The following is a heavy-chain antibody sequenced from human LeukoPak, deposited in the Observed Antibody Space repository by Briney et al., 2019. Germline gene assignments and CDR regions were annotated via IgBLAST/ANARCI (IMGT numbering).Heavy chain of an antibody. CDR3: ARDPNGDYIGAFDM. CDR2: IRGGGGSA. D-gene: IGHD4-17*01. Sequence: SGGSLRLSRTASGFTFSAYAMMWVRQAPGKGPEWVSAIRGGGGSAFYADSVKGRFTISRDNSKYTLFLQMNSLRAEDTAVYYCARDPNGDYIGAFDMWGPGTMVTVSS. V-gene: IGHV3-23*01. J-gene: IGHJ3*02. CDR1: GFTFSAYA.